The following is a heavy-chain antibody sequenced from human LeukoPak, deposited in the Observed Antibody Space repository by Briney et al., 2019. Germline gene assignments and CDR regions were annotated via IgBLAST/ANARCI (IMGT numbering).Heavy chain of an antibody. CDR3: ALSYSGSYPY. J-gene: IGHJ4*02. D-gene: IGHD3-10*01. Sequence: GGSLRLSCTVSGFTFSNYWMHWVRQAPGKGLVWVSRIRGDGGDTNYADSVKGRFTISRDNAKNSLYLQMNSLRAEDTAVYYCALSYSGSYPYWGQGTLVTVSS. V-gene: IGHV3-74*01. CDR2: IRGDGGDT. CDR1: GFTFSNYW.